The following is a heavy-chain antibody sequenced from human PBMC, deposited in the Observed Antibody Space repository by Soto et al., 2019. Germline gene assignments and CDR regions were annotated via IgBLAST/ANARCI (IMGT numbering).Heavy chain of an antibody. D-gene: IGHD3-3*01. CDR2: IKPDTGTT. CDR3: ARGVGVTYSYYYGMEV. J-gene: IGHJ6*02. CDR1: GYSFINNA. V-gene: IGHV1-3*01. Sequence: ASVKVSCKTSGYSFINNAMHWVRQAPGQRLEWLGWIKPDTGTTKYSQKFQCRVNITRDTSASTAYLELSNLRSEDTAVFFCARGVGVTYSYYYGMEVWGQGTTVTVSS.